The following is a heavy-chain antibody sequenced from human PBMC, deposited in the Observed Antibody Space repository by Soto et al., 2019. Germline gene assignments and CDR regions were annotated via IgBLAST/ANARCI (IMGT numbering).Heavy chain of an antibody. CDR1: GFTFSSYS. V-gene: IGHV3-48*01. D-gene: IGHD6-13*01. CDR3: AGIAAPYYYYGMDV. J-gene: IGHJ6*02. CDR2: ISSSSSTI. Sequence: GGSLRLSCAASGFTFSSYSMNWVRQAPGKGLEWVSYISSSSSTIYYADSVKGRFTISRDNSKNTLYLQMSSLRAEDTAVYYCAGIAAPYYYYGMDVWGQGTTVTVSS.